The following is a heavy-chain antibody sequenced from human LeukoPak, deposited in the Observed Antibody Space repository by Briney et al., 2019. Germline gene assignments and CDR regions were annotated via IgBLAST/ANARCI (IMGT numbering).Heavy chain of an antibody. D-gene: IGHD3-9*01. Sequence: GGSLRLSCAASGFTFSSYGMHWVRQAPGKGLEWVSTITNSGANTYYADSVKGRFTISRDNSKNTLYLQMNSLTAEDTAVYYCAKVPARLFCYDYWGRGALVTVSS. CDR2: ITNSGANT. CDR1: GFTFSSYG. V-gene: IGHV3-23*01. J-gene: IGHJ4*02. CDR3: AKVPARLFCYDY.